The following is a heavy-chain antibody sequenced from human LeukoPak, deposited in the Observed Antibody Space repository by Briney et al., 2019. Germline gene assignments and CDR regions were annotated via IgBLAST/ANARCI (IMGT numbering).Heavy chain of an antibody. CDR2: INGGGGDR. V-gene: IGHV3-23*01. Sequence: PGGSLRLSCAASGLTFDKAWMNWVRQAPGKGLEWVSAINGGGGDRFYADSVKGRFTISRDNSKNTLYLQMSSLRVEDTAVYYCGKAEAGTYYFDYWGQGTLVTVSS. D-gene: IGHD6-19*01. J-gene: IGHJ4*02. CDR1: GLTFDKAW. CDR3: GKAEAGTYYFDY.